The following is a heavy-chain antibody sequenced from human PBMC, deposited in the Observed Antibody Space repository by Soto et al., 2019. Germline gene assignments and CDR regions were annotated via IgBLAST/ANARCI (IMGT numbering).Heavy chain of an antibody. CDR2: INHLETT. D-gene: IGHD5-12*01. CDR3: ARGGGYDSFDY. J-gene: IGHJ4*02. V-gene: IGHV4-30-2*01. CDR1: GASITYGNYA. Sequence: QQQLHESGSGLVKPSQTLSLTCTVSGASITYGNYAWSWIRQTPGKGLEWIGYINHLETTFYNPSFESRLTLSIDRAKNQLSLNLNSMSAADRAVYFCARGGGYDSFDYWGQGILVIVSS.